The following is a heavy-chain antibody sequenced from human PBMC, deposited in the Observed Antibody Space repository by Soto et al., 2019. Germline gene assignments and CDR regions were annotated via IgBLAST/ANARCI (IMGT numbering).Heavy chain of an antibody. Sequence: QVQLLQSGAEVKKPGASVKVSCKASGYTFSDYGVNWVRQATGQGLEWMGWMNPARGNTAYAPKFQGRVTMSGDTSIGTAYLELNSLTSDDTAVYYCARADGNNPLKSIHFHMDVWGKGTTVTVSS. V-gene: IGHV1-8*01. CDR1: GYTFSDYG. CDR3: ARADGNNPLKSIHFHMDV. J-gene: IGHJ6*03. CDR2: MNPARGNT. D-gene: IGHD1-20*01.